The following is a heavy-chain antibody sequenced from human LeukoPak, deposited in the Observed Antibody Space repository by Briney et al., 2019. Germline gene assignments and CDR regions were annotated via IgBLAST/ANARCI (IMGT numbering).Heavy chain of an antibody. CDR2: IYYSGST. CDR3: ARGVIASGGNDFDY. Sequence: SETLSLTCTVSGGSISSGSYYWGWIRQPAGKGLEWIGYIYYSGSTNYNPSLKSRVTISVDTSKNQFSLKLSSVTAADTAVYYCARGVIASGGNDFDYWGQGTLVTVSS. D-gene: IGHD6-13*01. J-gene: IGHJ4*02. V-gene: IGHV4-61*10. CDR1: GGSISSGSYY.